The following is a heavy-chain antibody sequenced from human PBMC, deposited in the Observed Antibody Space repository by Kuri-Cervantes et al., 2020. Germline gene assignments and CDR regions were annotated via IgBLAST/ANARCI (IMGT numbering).Heavy chain of an antibody. CDR3: AREMGNWGYFDY. J-gene: IGHJ4*02. CDR1: GLTFSSYA. V-gene: IGHV3-23*01. D-gene: IGHD7-27*01. Sequence: GESLKISCAASGLTFSSYAMSWVRQAPGKGLEWVSVISDSGGSTYYADSVKGRFTISRDNAKNSLYLQMNSLRAEDTAVYYCAREMGNWGYFDYWGQGTLVTVSS. CDR2: ISDSGGST.